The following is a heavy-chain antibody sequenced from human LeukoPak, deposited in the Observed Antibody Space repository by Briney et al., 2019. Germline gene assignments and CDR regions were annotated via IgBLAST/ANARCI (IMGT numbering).Heavy chain of an antibody. CDR1: GASIRSYY. CDR3: ARSYDTNNRQRFDY. D-gene: IGHD3-22*01. V-gene: IGHV4-59*08. Sequence: PSETLSLTRTVSGASIRSYYWSWIRQPPGKGLEWIAYMYYSESPNYNPSLKSRVSMSGDSSRNQFSLKLNSVTAADTAVYYCARSYDTNNRQRFDYWGQGILVTVSP. CDR2: MYYSESP. J-gene: IGHJ4*02.